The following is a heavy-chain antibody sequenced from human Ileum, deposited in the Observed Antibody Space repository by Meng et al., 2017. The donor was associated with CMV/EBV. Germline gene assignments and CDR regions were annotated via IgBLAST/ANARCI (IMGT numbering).Heavy chain of an antibody. J-gene: IGHJ6*02. CDR3: AAPAFTPRRPAARHYHYYGLDV. CDR1: YA. CDR2: TIPVFGTT. D-gene: IGHD2-2*01. Sequence: YAISWVRQAPGQGLEWMGGTIPVFGTTRFAQKFQDRVTFTTDDPSTTAYMELSSLRSEDTAVYYCAAPAFTPRRPAARHYHYYGLDVWGQGTMVTVSS. V-gene: IGHV1-69*05.